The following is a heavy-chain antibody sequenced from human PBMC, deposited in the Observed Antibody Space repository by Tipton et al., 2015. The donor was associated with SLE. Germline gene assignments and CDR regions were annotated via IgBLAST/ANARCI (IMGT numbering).Heavy chain of an antibody. CDR3: AREEPVWDAFDI. V-gene: IGHV3-30*04. CDR2: ISYDGSNK. J-gene: IGHJ3*02. D-gene: IGHD1-14*01. CDR1: GFTFNSYA. Sequence: RSLRLSCAASGFTFNSYAMHWVRQAPGKGLEWVAVISYDGSNKYYADSVKGRFTISRDSSKNTLYLDMHSLRAEDTAVYYCAREEPVWDAFDIWGQGTMVTVSS.